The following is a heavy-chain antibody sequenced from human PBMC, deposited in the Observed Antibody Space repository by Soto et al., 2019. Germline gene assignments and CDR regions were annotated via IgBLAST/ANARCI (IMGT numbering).Heavy chain of an antibody. CDR3: PSPPQTAIVGAARFAY. CDR2: IIPILGIA. Sequence: QVQLVQSGAEVKKPGSSVKVSCKASGGTFSSYIISWVRQAPGQGLEWMGRIIPILGIANYAQKFQGRVTITADNPTSTASMELRSLRSDAPAVYYCPSPPQTAIVGAARFAYGGHGTLVTVSS. V-gene: IGHV1-69*02. CDR1: GGTFSSYI. J-gene: IGHJ4*01. D-gene: IGHD1-26*01.